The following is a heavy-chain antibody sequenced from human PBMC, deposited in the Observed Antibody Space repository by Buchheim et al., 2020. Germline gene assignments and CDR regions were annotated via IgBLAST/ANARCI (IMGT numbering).Heavy chain of an antibody. V-gene: IGHV4-34*01. CDR3: ARARHNGYSYYYYYYGMDV. D-gene: IGHD5-12*01. CDR1: GVSFSGYY. CDR2: INHSGST. J-gene: IGHJ6*02. Sequence: QVQLQQWGAGLLKPSETLSLTCAVYGVSFSGYYWSWIRQPPGKGLEWIGEINHSGSTNYNPSLESRVTISEDTSKNQFSLKLSSVTAAETAVYYCARARHNGYSYYYYYYGMDVWGQGTT.